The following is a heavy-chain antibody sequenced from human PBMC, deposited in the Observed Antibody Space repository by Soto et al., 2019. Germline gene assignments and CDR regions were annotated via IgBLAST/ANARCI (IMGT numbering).Heavy chain of an antibody. V-gene: IGHV3-21*01. CDR1: GFTFSRYT. Sequence: PGGSLRLSCAASGFTFSRYTMNWVRQAPGKGLEWVSSISSSGSSIYYTDSMKGRFTISRDNAKSSLYLQMNSLRAEDTAVYYCAREPEDYSDGSGFYSLDYWGQGTLVTVSS. J-gene: IGHJ4*02. D-gene: IGHD3-22*01. CDR2: ISSSGSSI. CDR3: AREPEDYSDGSGFYSLDY.